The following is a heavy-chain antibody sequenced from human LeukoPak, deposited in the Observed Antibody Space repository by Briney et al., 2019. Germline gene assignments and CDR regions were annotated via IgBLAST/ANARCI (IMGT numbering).Heavy chain of an antibody. CDR1: GGTFSSYA. J-gene: IGHJ5*02. D-gene: IGHD3-3*01. CDR2: IIPIFGTA. Sequence: SVKVSCKASGGTFSSYAISWVRQAPGQGLEWMGGIIPIFGTANYAQKFQGRVTITADESTSTAYMELSSLRSEDTAVYYCARDAQRFPARNWFDPWGQGTLVTVSS. V-gene: IGHV1-69*13. CDR3: ARDAQRFPARNWFDP.